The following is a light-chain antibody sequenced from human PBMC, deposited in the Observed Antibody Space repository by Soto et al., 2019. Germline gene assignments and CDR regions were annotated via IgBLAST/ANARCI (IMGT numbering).Light chain of an antibody. CDR2: SDN. J-gene: IGLJ3*02. CDR1: SSNIGSNT. V-gene: IGLV1-44*01. CDR3: AVWDDSLNGWV. Sequence: QPVLTQPPSASGTPGQRVTISCSGSSSNIGSNTVDWYQHLPGTAPKLLIYSDNRRPSGGPDRFSGSKSVTSASLAISGLQSEDEADYDCAVWDDSLNGWVFGGGTKLTVL.